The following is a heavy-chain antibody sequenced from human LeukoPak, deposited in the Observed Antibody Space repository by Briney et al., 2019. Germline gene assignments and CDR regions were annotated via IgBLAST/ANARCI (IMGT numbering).Heavy chain of an antibody. V-gene: IGHV1-18*01. CDR1: GYTFTRYG. CDR3: ARDLRFGELLWWFDP. CDR2: ISAYNGNT. J-gene: IGHJ5*02. D-gene: IGHD3-10*01. Sequence: GASVKVSFKASGYTFTRYGISWVRQAPGHGLEWMGWISAYNGNTNYAQKLQGRVTMTTDTFTSTAYMELRSLRSDDTAVYYCARDLRFGELLWWFDPWGQGTLVTVSS.